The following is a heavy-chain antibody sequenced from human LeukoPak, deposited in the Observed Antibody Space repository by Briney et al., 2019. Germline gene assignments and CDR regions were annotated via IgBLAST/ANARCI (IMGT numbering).Heavy chain of an antibody. D-gene: IGHD3-10*01. CDR3: ARDATYYYGSGSYYSDAFDI. J-gene: IGHJ3*02. V-gene: IGHV3-11*01. CDR2: ISSSGSTI. Sequence: PGGSLRLSCAASGFTFSDYYMSWIRQAPGKGLEWVSYISSSGSTIYYADSVKGRFTISRDNAKNSLYLQMNSLRAEDTAVYYCARDATYYYGSGSYYSDAFDIWGQGTMVTVSS. CDR1: GFTFSDYY.